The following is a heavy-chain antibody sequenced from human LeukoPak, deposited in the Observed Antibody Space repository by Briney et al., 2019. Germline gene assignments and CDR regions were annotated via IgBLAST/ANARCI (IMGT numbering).Heavy chain of an antibody. CDR2: MNPNSGNT. J-gene: IGHJ4*02. CDR1: GYTFTSYD. D-gene: IGHD6-25*01. CDR3: GRHDGGSGWPWLGIDY. Sequence: ASVKVSCKASGYTFTSYDINWVRQAPGQGLEWMGWMNPNSGNTGYAQKFQGRVSMTRDTSISTAYMELRSLRSDDTAVYYCGRHDGGSGWPWLGIDYWGQGTLVTVSS. V-gene: IGHV1-8*01.